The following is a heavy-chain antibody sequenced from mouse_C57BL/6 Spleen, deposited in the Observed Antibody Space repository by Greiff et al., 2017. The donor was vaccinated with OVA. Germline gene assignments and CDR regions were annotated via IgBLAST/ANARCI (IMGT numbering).Heavy chain of an antibody. D-gene: IGHD1-1*01. V-gene: IGHV1-52*01. CDR2: IDPSDSET. CDR3: ARVYYYGSSSWFAY. J-gene: IGHJ3*01. Sequence: VQLQQPGAELVRPGSSVKLSCKASGYTFTSYWMHWVKQRPIQGLEWIGNIDPSDSETHYNQKFKDKATLTVDKSSSTAYMQLSSLTSEDSAVYYCARVYYYGSSSWFAYWGQGTLVTVSA. CDR1: GYTFTSYW.